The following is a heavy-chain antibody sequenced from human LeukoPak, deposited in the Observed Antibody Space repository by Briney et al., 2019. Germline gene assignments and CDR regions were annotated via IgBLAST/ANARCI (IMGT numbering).Heavy chain of an antibody. Sequence: PGGSLRLSCEASGFTFNSYAMTWVRQAPGTGLEWVSATSGSGSSTFYGESVKGRFTISRDNSKNTVYLQMNSLRAEDTAIYYCARGPIVPVADYYFDYWGQGTLVTVSS. CDR1: GFTFNSYA. CDR3: ARGPIVPVADYYFDY. V-gene: IGHV3-23*02. J-gene: IGHJ4*02. CDR2: TSGSGSST. D-gene: IGHD6-19*01.